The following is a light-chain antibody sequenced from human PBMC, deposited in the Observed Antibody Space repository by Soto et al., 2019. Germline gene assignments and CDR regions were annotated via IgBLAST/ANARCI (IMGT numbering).Light chain of an antibody. Sequence: QSALTQPASVSGSPGQSITISCTGTSSDVSGYNYVSWYQHHPGKVPKLMIYEVSNRPSGVSNRFSGSKSGNTASLTISGLQAEDEADYYCSSYTSSTMSYVFGTGTKLTVL. CDR2: EVS. V-gene: IGLV2-14*01. CDR1: SSDVSGYNY. CDR3: SSYTSSTMSYV. J-gene: IGLJ1*01.